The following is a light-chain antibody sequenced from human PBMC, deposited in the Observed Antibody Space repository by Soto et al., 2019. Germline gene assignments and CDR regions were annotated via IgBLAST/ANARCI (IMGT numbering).Light chain of an antibody. CDR2: EVN. Sequence: QSALTQPPSASGSTGQSVTISCTGTSSDVGGYNYVSWYQQYPGKAPKLMIYEVNKRPSGVPGRFSGSKSGNTASLTVSGLQAEDEADYYCSSYAGSNNLGVVFGGGTKLTVL. V-gene: IGLV2-8*01. J-gene: IGLJ2*01. CDR3: SSYAGSNNLGVV. CDR1: SSDVGGYNY.